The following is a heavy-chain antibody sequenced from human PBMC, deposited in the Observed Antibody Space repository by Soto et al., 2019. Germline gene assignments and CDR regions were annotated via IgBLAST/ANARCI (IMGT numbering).Heavy chain of an antibody. CDR2: IYHSGST. CDR1: GGSISSGGYS. Sequence: QLQLQESGSGLVKPSQTLSLTCAVSGGSISSGGYSWSWIRQPPGKGLEWIGYIYHSGSTYYNPSLTSRGTISVDRSKHQFPLKLSSVTAADTAVYYCARAGGLGAVAADYWGQGTLVTVSS. V-gene: IGHV4-30-2*01. CDR3: ARAGGLGAVAADY. D-gene: IGHD6-19*01. J-gene: IGHJ4*02.